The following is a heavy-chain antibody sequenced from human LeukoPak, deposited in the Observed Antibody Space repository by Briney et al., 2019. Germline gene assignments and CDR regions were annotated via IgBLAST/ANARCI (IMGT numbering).Heavy chain of an antibody. CDR2: IIPIFGTA. D-gene: IGHD3-9*01. V-gene: IGHV1-69*13. CDR3: ARSTYYDILTGYCAFDY. CDR1: GGTFSSYA. Sequence: SVKVSCKASGGTFSSYAISWVRQAPGQGLEWMGGIIPIFGTANYAQKFQGRVTITADESTSTAYMELSSLRSEDTAVYYCARSTYYDILTGYCAFDYWGQGTLVTVSS. J-gene: IGHJ4*02.